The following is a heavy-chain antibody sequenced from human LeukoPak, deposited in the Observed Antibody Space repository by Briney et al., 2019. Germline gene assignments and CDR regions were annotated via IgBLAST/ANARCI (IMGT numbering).Heavy chain of an antibody. CDR2: IIPIFGTA. CDR3: ARDGGYCSGGSCSNDAFDI. J-gene: IGHJ3*02. V-gene: IGHV1-69*06. D-gene: IGHD2-15*01. Sequence: SVKVSCKASGGTFSSFAISWVRQAPGQGLEWMGGIIPIFGTANYAQKFQGRVTITADKSTSTAYMELSSLRSEDTAVYYCARDGGYCSGGSCSNDAFDIWGQGTMVTVSS. CDR1: GGTFSSFA.